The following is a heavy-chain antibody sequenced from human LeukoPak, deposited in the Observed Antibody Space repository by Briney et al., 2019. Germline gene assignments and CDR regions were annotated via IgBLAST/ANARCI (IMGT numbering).Heavy chain of an antibody. D-gene: IGHD2-15*01. V-gene: IGHV3-23*01. CDR1: GFTFSSYT. Sequence: GGSLRLSCAASGFTFSSYTMSWVRQAPGKGLEWVSAISHTSEYTYHADSVKGRFTISRDNSKNTLYLQMNSLRAEDTAMYYCAKDVRRCNGGCTWGQGTLVTVSS. J-gene: IGHJ5*02. CDR2: ISHTSEYT. CDR3: AKDVRRCNGGCT.